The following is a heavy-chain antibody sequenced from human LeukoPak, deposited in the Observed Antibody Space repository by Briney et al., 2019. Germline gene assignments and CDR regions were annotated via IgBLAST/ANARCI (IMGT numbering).Heavy chain of an antibody. Sequence: GASVKVSCKASGYTFTGYYMHWVRQAPGQGLEWMGWINPNSGGTNYAQKFQGRVTMTTDTSTSTAYMELRSLRSDDTAVYYCARVSAAGTSWFDPWGQGTLVTVSS. V-gene: IGHV1-2*02. CDR3: ARVSAAGTSWFDP. CDR2: INPNSGGT. D-gene: IGHD6-13*01. J-gene: IGHJ5*02. CDR1: GYTFTGYY.